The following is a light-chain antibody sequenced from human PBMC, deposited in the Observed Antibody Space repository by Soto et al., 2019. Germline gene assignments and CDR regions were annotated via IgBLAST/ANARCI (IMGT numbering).Light chain of an antibody. CDR2: AAS. J-gene: IGKJ4*01. CDR3: QETYNIHLN. V-gene: IGKV1-39*01. CDR1: HSIISY. Sequence: DNQMTQTPYSVSASVGDRVTITCRASHSIISYLSWYQQKPGTAPKLLIYAASNLQSGVPSRFSGSGSGTDFTLTIIGRKTVDSAPFSCQETYNIHLNFGGGTNVDIK.